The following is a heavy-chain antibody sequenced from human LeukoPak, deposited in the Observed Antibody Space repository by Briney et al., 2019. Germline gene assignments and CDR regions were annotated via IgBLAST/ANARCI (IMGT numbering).Heavy chain of an antibody. CDR3: ARERITTTAFDY. J-gene: IGHJ4*02. CDR1: GFTFTNYP. V-gene: IGHV3-23*01. D-gene: IGHD4-17*01. Sequence: LPGGSLRLSCAASGFTFTNYPMNWVRQAPGKGLEWVSDISGSGGNTHYADSVKGRFTISRDNSKNTLYLQMGSLRAEDTAIYYCARERITTTAFDYWGQGTLVTVSS. CDR2: ISGSGGNT.